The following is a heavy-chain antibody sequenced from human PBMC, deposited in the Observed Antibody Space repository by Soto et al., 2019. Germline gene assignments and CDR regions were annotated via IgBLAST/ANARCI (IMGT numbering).Heavy chain of an antibody. D-gene: IGHD1-1*01. Sequence: ASVKVSCKASGYTFTSYGISWVRQAPGQGLEWMGWISAYNGNTNYAQKLQGRVTMTTDTSTGTAYMELSSLRSEDTAVYYCATDLLQLEPIYYGMDVWGQGTTVTVSS. CDR2: ISAYNGNT. CDR1: GYTFTSYG. CDR3: ATDLLQLEPIYYGMDV. V-gene: IGHV1-18*01. J-gene: IGHJ6*02.